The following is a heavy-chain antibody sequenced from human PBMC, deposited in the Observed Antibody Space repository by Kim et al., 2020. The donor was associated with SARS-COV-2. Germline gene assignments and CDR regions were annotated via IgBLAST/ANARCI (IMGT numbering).Heavy chain of an antibody. D-gene: IGHD1-1*01. Sequence: GGSLRLSCAGSVFTFSTYAMSWVRQAPGKGLEWVSTISGSGGSAYYADSVKGRFTISRDNSKNTLYLQMNSLRAEDTAVYYCAKETVDWYFDLWGRGTLVTVSS. CDR3: AKETVDWYFDL. CDR2: ISGSGGSA. V-gene: IGHV3-23*01. CDR1: VFTFSTYA. J-gene: IGHJ2*01.